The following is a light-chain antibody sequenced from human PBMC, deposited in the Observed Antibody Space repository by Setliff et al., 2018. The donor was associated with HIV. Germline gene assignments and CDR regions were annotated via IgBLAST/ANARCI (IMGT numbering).Light chain of an antibody. CDR3: CSYASSGSLV. J-gene: IGLJ1*01. Sequence: QSVLTQPASVSGSPGQSIIISCTGTINNIGSYNRVSWYQQRPGTAPKLILYEVSKWPSGASNHFSGSKSGNTASLTISGLRTEDEAEYYCCSYASSGSLVFGAGTKVTVL. CDR1: INNIGSYNR. CDR2: EVS. V-gene: IGLV2-23*02.